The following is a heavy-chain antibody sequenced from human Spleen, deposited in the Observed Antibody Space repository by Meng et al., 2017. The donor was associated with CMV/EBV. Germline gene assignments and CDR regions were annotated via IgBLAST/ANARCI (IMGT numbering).Heavy chain of an antibody. D-gene: IGHD6-6*01. CDR1: GFTFSSDA. V-gene: IGHV3-23*01. CDR2: ISGSGGST. J-gene: IGHJ6*02. CDR3: AKDGLRWEYSSSSRYYYGMDV. Sequence: GESLKISCAASGFTFSSDAMSWVRQAPGKGLEWVSAISGSGGSTYYADSVKGRFTISRDNSKNTLYLQMNSLRAEDTAVYYCAKDGLRWEYSSSSRYYYGMDVWGQGTTVTVSS.